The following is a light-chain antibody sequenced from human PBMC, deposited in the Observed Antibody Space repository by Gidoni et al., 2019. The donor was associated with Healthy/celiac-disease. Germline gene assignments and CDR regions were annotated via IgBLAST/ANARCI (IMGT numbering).Light chain of an antibody. Sequence: DIVMTQSPDSLAVSLGEKATINCKSSQSVLYSSNNKNYLTWYQQKPGQPPKLLISWASARESGVPDRFSGSGSATDFTLTISSLQAEDVAVYYCHQYYSIPLTFGQXTKVEIK. CDR3: HQYYSIPLT. V-gene: IGKV4-1*01. J-gene: IGKJ1*01. CDR1: QSVLYSSNNKNY. CDR2: WAS.